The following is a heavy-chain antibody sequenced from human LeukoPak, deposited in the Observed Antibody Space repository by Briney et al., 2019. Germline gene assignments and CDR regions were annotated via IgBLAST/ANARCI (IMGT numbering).Heavy chain of an antibody. CDR3: ASAPYGSGTFLDY. J-gene: IGHJ4*02. CDR1: GFTFSSYA. D-gene: IGHD3-10*01. Sequence: PGRSLRLSCAASGFTFSSYAMHWVRQAPGKGLEWVAVISYDGSNKYYADSVKGRFTISRDNSKNTLYLQMNSLRAEDTAVYYCASAPYGSGTFLDYWGQGTLVTVSS. CDR2: ISYDGSNK. V-gene: IGHV3-30-3*01.